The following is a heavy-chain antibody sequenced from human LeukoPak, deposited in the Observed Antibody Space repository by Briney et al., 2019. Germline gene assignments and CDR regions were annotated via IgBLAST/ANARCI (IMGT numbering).Heavy chain of an antibody. Sequence: PGGSLRLSCEASGLTFSRYAMPWVRRVPGKGLEWVAVISNDGNNKYYSDSVRGRFTISRDNSKSTLFLQMNSLRAEDTAVYYCARTERYYYDNSGNYCDLGGPHFDSWGQGTLVTVSS. CDR3: ARTERYYYDNSGNYCDLGGPHFDS. J-gene: IGHJ4*02. D-gene: IGHD3-22*01. CDR1: GLTFSRYA. CDR2: ISNDGNNK. V-gene: IGHV3-30*03.